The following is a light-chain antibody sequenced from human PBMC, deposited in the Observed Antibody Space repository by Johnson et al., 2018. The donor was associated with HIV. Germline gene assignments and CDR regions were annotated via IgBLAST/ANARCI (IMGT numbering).Light chain of an antibody. CDR3: ASWDDSLNVYV. CDR1: SSNIRTNT. CDR2: SNN. J-gene: IGLJ1*01. Sequence: QSVLTQPPSASGPPGQRVTISCSGSSSNIRTNTVNWYRQLPGTAPKLLIYSNNQWPSGVPDRFSGSKSDTSASLAISGLQSEDEADYYCASWDDSLNVYVFGTGTKVTFL. V-gene: IGLV1-44*01.